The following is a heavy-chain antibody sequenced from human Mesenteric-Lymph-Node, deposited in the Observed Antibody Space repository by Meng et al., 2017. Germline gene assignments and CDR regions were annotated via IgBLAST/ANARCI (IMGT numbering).Heavy chain of an antibody. V-gene: IGHV4-38-2*02. Sequence: SETLSLTCTVSGYSISSGYYWGWIRQPPGKGLEWIGSIYHSGSTYYNPSLKSRVTISVDTSKNQFSLKLSSVTAADTAVYYCASITMVRGVIIFADYWGQGTLVTVSS. D-gene: IGHD3-10*01. J-gene: IGHJ4*02. CDR2: IYHSGST. CDR1: GYSISSGYY. CDR3: ASITMVRGVIIFADY.